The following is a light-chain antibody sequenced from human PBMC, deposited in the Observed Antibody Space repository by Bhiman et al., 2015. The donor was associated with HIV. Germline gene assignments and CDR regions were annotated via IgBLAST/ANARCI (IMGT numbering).Light chain of an antibody. Sequence: KYTLTQPHSVSESPGETVTISCTRTSGIIVPNSVQWYQQRPGSSPTIVIYEDDQRPSGVPDRFSGSIDSSSNSASLTISGLKTEDEADYYCQSYHSDKEFGGGTKLTVL. J-gene: IGLJ3*02. V-gene: IGLV6-57*01. CDR2: EDD. CDR1: SGIIVPNS. CDR3: QSYHSDKE.